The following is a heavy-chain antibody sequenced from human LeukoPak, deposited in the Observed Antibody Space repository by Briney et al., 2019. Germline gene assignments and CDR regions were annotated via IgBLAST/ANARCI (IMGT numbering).Heavy chain of an antibody. Sequence: GASVKVSCEASGYIFSDNYIHWVRQAPGQGLEWMGIINPSGGRTNYAQKFQGRVSMTMDMSTNTVYMELSSLRSEDTAVYYCARDRLREYGSGSSRFDYWGQGTLVTVSS. J-gene: IGHJ4*02. CDR2: INPSGGRT. CDR1: GYIFSDNY. V-gene: IGHV1-46*01. D-gene: IGHD3-10*01. CDR3: ARDRLREYGSGSSRFDY.